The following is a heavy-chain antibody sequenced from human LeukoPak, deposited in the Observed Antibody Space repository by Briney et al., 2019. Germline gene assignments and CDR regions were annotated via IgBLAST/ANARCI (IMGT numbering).Heavy chain of an antibody. V-gene: IGHV4-59*01. D-gene: IGHD6-19*01. CDR1: GGSISSYY. J-gene: IGHJ4*02. CDR2: IYSSGST. Sequence: SETLSLTCTVSGGSISSYYWSWTRQTPGKGLEWIGYIYSSGSTNYNPSLKSRVTISVDTSKNQFSLKLNSVTAADTAVYFCARSGYTSGWYDYWGQGTLVTVSS. CDR3: ARSGYTSGWYDY.